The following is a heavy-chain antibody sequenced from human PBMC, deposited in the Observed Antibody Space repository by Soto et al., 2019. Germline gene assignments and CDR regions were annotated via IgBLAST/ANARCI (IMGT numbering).Heavy chain of an antibody. V-gene: IGHV4-39*01. D-gene: IGHD2-21*01. J-gene: IGHJ4*02. Sequence: SETLYLTCTVTVDSISSRSYYCGWMGQPPGKGLEWIGSIYYSGSTYNNPSLRSRVSMSIDTSKDQFSMKLKSVTAADTALYFCARQQTSVVNQAYFDVWGPGSLVNVS. CDR2: IYYSGST. CDR3: ARQQTSVVNQAYFDV. CDR1: VDSISSRSYY.